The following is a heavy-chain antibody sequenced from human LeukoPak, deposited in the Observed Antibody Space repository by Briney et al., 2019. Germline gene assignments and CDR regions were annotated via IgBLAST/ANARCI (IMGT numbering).Heavy chain of an antibody. J-gene: IGHJ4*02. D-gene: IGHD1-1*01. CDR2: IAMSGTT. CDR3: ATGRTRDTNYPFVY. V-gene: IGHV3-13*01. CDR1: EVPFNTYD. Sequence: GGSLRLSCAVSEVPFNTYDMHWVRQATGKGLEWVSAIAMSGTTYYSASVRGRFTIPREHAKKSLDLQMNSLGVGDTAVYYCATGRTRDTNYPFVYWGQGTLVTVSS.